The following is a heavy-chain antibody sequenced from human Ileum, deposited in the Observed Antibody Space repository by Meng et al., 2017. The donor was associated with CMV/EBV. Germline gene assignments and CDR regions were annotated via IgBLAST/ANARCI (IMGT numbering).Heavy chain of an antibody. J-gene: IGHJ5*02. CDR3: AKSGRACSYTLTGYNCPPNWFDP. CDR1: GFTFSPYA. V-gene: IGHV3-23*03. CDR2: IYGGSSTT. D-gene: IGHD3-9*01. Sequence: GGSLRLSCAASGFTFSPYAMNWVRQAPGKGLEWVSVIYGGSSTTYYADSVQGRFTISRDNSKNTLYLQMNSLRDEDTAVYYCAKSGRACSYTLTGYNCPPNWFDPWGQGTLVTVSS.